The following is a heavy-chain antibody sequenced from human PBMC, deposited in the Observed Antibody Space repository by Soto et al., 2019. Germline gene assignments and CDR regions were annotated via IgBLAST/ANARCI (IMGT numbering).Heavy chain of an antibody. CDR1: GFTFSSYA. CDR2: ISGSGGST. J-gene: IGHJ3*02. V-gene: IGHV3-23*01. CDR3: AKGEVAVDAFDI. Sequence: EVQLLESGGGLVQPGGSLRLSCAASGFTFSSYAMSWVRQAPGKGLEWVSAISGSGGSTYYADSVKGRFTISRDNSKNTLDLQMNSLRAEDTAVYYCAKGEVAVDAFDIWGQGTMVTVSS. D-gene: IGHD6-19*01.